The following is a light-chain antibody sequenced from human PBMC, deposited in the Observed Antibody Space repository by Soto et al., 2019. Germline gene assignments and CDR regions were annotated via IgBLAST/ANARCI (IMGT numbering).Light chain of an antibody. CDR2: GAF. CDR3: QHCGNSRCT. CDR1: QSVRTSD. V-gene: IGKV3-20*01. J-gene: IGKJ2*02. Sequence: EVVLTQSPGTLSLSPGERATLSCRASQSVRTSDVTWYQHQPGQAPRLLIYGAFNRATDIPDRFSGSGSGTDFTLTISRLEAEDFAVYYCQHCGNSRCTFGQGTRLEIK.